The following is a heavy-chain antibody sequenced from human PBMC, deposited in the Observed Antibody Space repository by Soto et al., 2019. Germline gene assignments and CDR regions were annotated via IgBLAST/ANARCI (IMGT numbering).Heavy chain of an antibody. J-gene: IGHJ4*02. D-gene: IGHD6-19*01. CDR1: GFSLSTSGMG. CDR3: AHSIRGWYEPFDY. CDR2: IYWSDDK. V-gene: IGHV2-5*01. Sequence: QITLKESGPTLVKPTQTLTLTCTFSGFSLSTSGMGVGWIRQPPGKALEWLALIYWSDDKYHRPSLKSRLTSNXAXYKNQVVLTMTNMDPVDTGTYYCAHSIRGWYEPFDYWGQGTLVTVSS.